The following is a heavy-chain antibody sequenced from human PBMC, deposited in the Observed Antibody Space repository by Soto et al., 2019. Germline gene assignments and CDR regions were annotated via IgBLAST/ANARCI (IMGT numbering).Heavy chain of an antibody. CDR2: IKSKTDGGTT. Sequence: PGGSLRLSCAASGFTFSNAWMSWVRQAPGKGLEWVGRIKSKTDGGTTDYAAPVKGRFTISRDDSKNTLYLQMNSLKTEDTAVYYCTTDRLRQWLDLGNFDLWGRGTLVTVSS. V-gene: IGHV3-15*01. J-gene: IGHJ2*01. D-gene: IGHD6-19*01. CDR3: TTDRLRQWLDLGNFDL. CDR1: GFTFSNAW.